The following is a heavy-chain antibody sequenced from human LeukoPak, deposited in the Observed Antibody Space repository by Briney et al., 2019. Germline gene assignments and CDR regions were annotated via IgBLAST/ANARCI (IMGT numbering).Heavy chain of an antibody. CDR1: VFTFSDYY. J-gene: IGHJ4*02. D-gene: IGHD3-10*01. CDR2: MSSSGNTK. V-gene: IGHV3-11*04. Sequence: GGSLRLSCAASVFTFSDYYMSWIRQAPGEGLEGVSDMSSSGNTKYYADSVKRLFTISRDNAKNSLFLQISSLRVEDSAVYYCARLSPSNYYGSGSYVSVWGQGTLVTVSS. CDR3: ARLSPSNYYGSGSYVSV.